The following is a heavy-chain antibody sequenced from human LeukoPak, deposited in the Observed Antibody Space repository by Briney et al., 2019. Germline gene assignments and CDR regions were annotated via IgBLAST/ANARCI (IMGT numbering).Heavy chain of an antibody. D-gene: IGHD1-26*01. CDR3: ARCYGGSWNWFDP. J-gene: IGHJ5*02. V-gene: IGHV4-59*06. CDR2: IYYSGST. CDR1: GGSISSYY. Sequence: SETLSLTCTVSGGSISSYYWSWIRQPPGKGLEWIGYIYYSGSTYYNPSLKSRVTISVDTSKNQFSLKLSSVTAADTAVYYCARCYGGSWNWFDPWGQGTLVTVSS.